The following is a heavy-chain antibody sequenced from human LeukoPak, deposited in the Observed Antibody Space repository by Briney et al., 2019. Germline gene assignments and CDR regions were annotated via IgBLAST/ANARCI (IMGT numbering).Heavy chain of an antibody. Sequence: SETLSLTCTVSGGSISSYYWSWIRQPPGKGLEWIGYIYYSGSTNYNPSLKSRVTISVDTSKNQFSLKLSSVTAADTAVYYCARGLRQHPRRIPLLLDYWGQGTLVTVSS. CDR2: IYYSGST. CDR1: GGSISSYY. J-gene: IGHJ4*02. D-gene: IGHD6-13*01. CDR3: ARGLRQHPRRIPLLLDY. V-gene: IGHV4-59*12.